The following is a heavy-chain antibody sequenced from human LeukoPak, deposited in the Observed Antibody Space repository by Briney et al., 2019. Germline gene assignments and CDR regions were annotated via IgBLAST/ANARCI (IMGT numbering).Heavy chain of an antibody. CDR2: IYYSGST. J-gene: IGHJ6*02. D-gene: IGHD6-19*01. Sequence: SETLSLTCTVSGGSISSSSYYWGWIRQPPGKGLEWIGSIYYSGSTYYNPSLKSRVTISVDTSKNQFSLKLSSVTAADTAVYYCARGGRRGIAVAGRNYYYGMDVWGRGTTVTVSS. V-gene: IGHV4-39*01. CDR1: GGSISSSSYY. CDR3: ARGGRRGIAVAGRNYYYGMDV.